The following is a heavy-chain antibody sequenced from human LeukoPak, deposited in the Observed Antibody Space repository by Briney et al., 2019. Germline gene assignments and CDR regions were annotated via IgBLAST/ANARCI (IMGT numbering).Heavy chain of an antibody. D-gene: IGHD6-13*01. J-gene: IGHJ4*02. CDR3: ARDAGAAAAFYYFDF. Sequence: PSETLSLTCTVSGGSFSNYYWSWVRQSPGKGLEWIGYTYYSGSTNYNPSLKSRVTISLDSSKNHFSLSLSSVTAADTAVYYCARDAGAAAAFYYFDFWGQGTLVTVSS. V-gene: IGHV4-59*12. CDR1: GGSFSNYY. CDR2: TYYSGST.